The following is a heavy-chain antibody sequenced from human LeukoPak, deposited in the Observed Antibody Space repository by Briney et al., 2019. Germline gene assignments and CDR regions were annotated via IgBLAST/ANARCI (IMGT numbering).Heavy chain of an antibody. CDR3: ASPLMWDYGSGSYYKDY. V-gene: IGHV3-7*01. J-gene: IGHJ4*02. CDR1: GFTFSSYW. D-gene: IGHD3-10*01. Sequence: GGSLRLSCAASGFTFSSYWMSWVRQAPGKGLEWVANIKQDGSEKYYVDSVKGRFTISRDNAKNSLYLQMNSLRAEDTAVYYCASPLMWDYGSGSYYKDYWGQGTLVTVSS. CDR2: IKQDGSEK.